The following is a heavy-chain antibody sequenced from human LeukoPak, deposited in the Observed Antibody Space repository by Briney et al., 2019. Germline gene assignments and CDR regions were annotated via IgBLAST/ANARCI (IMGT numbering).Heavy chain of an antibody. D-gene: IGHD3-22*01. J-gene: IGHJ4*02. CDR3: ARFRRRDYYYDSSGYWGH. Sequence: GGSLRLSCAASGFTFSSYWMSWVRQAPGKGLEWVANIKQDGSEKYYVDSVKGRFTISRDNAKNSLYLQMNSLRAEDTAVYYCARFRRRDYYYDSSGYWGHWGQGTLVTVSS. CDR1: GFTFSSYW. V-gene: IGHV3-7*01. CDR2: IKQDGSEK.